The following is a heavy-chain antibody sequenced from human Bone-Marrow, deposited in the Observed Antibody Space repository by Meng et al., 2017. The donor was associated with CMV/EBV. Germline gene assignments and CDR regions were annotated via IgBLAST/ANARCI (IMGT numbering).Heavy chain of an antibody. Sequence: ASVKVSCKASGYTFTSYDINWVRQATGQGLEWMGWMNPNSGNTGYAQKFQGRVTMTRNTSISTAYMDLSSLRSEDTAVYYCATLEAISAAPRGGWFDPWGQGTLVTVSS. CDR3: ATLEAISAAPRGGWFDP. J-gene: IGHJ5*02. CDR1: GYTFTSYD. CDR2: MNPNSGNT. D-gene: IGHD2-2*01. V-gene: IGHV1-8*01.